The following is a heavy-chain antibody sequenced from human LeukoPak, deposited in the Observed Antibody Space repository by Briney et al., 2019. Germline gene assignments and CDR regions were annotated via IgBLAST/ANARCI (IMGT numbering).Heavy chain of an antibody. J-gene: IGHJ4*02. Sequence: KPGGSLRLSXAASGFTFSSYSMNWVRQAPGKGLEWVSSISSSSSYIYYADSVKGRFTISRDNAKNSLYLQMNSLRAEDTAVYYCARGRDDYALFDYWGQGTLVTVSS. V-gene: IGHV3-21*01. CDR3: ARGRDDYALFDY. CDR1: GFTFSSYS. CDR2: ISSSSSYI. D-gene: IGHD4-17*01.